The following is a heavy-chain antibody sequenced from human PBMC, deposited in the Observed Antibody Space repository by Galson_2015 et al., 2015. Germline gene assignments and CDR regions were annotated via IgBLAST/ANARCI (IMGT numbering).Heavy chain of an antibody. CDR2: ISGSGGST. Sequence: SLRLSCAASGFTFSSYAMSWVRQAPGKGLEWVSAISGSGGSTYYADSVKGRFTISRDNSKNTLYLQMNSLRAKDTAVYYCAKDIQTDYCSSTSCYGYYYYYGMDVWGQGTTVTVSS. V-gene: IGHV3-23*01. CDR1: GFTFSSYA. CDR3: AKDIQTDYCSSTSCYGYYYYYGMDV. J-gene: IGHJ6*02. D-gene: IGHD2-2*01.